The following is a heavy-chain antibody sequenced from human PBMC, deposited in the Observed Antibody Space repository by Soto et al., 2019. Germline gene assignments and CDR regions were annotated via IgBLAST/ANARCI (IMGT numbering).Heavy chain of an antibody. CDR1: GFTFSTYG. CDR2: ISYDGSNQ. CDR3: VRQAKLTTVTANVGYYYGLDV. Sequence: QVQLVESGGGLVQPGRSLKLSCAASGFTFSTYGMHWVRQSPGKGLEWVAVISYDGSNQYYRDSVRDYFTISRDNSRNTVYLQINSLREEDTAVYYCVRQAKLTTVTANVGYYYGLDVWGQGTTVTVSS. V-gene: IGHV3-30*03. J-gene: IGHJ6*02. D-gene: IGHD4-4*01.